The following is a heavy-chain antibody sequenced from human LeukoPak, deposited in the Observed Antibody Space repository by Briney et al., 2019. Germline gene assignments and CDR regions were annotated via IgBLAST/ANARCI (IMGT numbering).Heavy chain of an antibody. J-gene: IGHJ4*02. V-gene: IGHV4-34*01. D-gene: IGHD3-9*01. CDR1: GGSFSGYY. CDR3: ARGAQLRYFDWLPETFDY. Sequence: SETLSVTCAVYGGSFSGYYWSWICQPPGKGVEWIGEINHSGSTNYNPSLKSRVTISVDTSKNQFSLKLSSVTAADTAVYYCARGAQLRYFDWLPETFDYWGQGTLVTVSS. CDR2: INHSGST.